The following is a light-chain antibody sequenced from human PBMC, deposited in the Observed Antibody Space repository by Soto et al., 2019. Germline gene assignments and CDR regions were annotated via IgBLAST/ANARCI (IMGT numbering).Light chain of an antibody. CDR3: QQYNNWPRT. CDR2: GAS. J-gene: IGKJ1*01. CDR1: QSVSSN. Sequence: EIVMTQSPATLSVSPGERATLSCRASQSVSSNLAWYKQKPGQAPRLLIYGASTRATGIPARFSGSGSGTDFTFTISSLQSEDFAVYYCQQYNNWPRTFGQGTKV. V-gene: IGKV3-15*01.